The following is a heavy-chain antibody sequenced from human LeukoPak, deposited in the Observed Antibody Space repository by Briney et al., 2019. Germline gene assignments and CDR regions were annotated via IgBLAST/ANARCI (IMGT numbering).Heavy chain of an antibody. V-gene: IGHV4-39*01. Sequence: MASETLSLTCTVSGGSISSSSYSWGWIRQPPGKGLEWIGSIYYSGSTYYNPSLKSRVTISVDTSKNQFSLKLSSVTAADTAVYYCARHRGNFWSGYYTGIRPFGPFFDYWGQGTLVTVSS. CDR3: ARHRGNFWSGYYTGIRPFGPFFDY. J-gene: IGHJ4*02. D-gene: IGHD3-3*01. CDR2: IYYSGST. CDR1: GGSISSSSYS.